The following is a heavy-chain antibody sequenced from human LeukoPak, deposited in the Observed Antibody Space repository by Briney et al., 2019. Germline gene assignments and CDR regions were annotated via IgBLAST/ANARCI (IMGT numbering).Heavy chain of an antibody. CDR1: GFTFSSYA. J-gene: IGHJ3*02. V-gene: IGHV3-66*01. Sequence: GGSLRLSCAASGFTFSSYAMTWVRQAPGKGLEWVSVIYSGGSTYYADSVKGRFTISRDNSKNTLYLQMNSLRAEDTAVYYCARVRVQLWLLDAFDIWGQGTMVTVSS. CDR2: IYSGGST. CDR3: ARVRVQLWLLDAFDI. D-gene: IGHD5-18*01.